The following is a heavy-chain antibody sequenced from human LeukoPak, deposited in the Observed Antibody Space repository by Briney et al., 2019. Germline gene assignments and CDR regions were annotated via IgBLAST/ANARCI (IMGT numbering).Heavy chain of an antibody. V-gene: IGHV3-33*01. J-gene: IGHJ1*01. CDR3: ARDSCSGTSCYYFQH. D-gene: IGHD2-2*01. CDR2: IWYDGSNK. Sequence: GRSLRLSCAASGFTFSSYGMHWVRQAPGKGLEWVAVIWYDGSNKYYADSVKGRFTISRDNSKNTLYLQMNSLRAEDTAVYYCARDSCSGTSCYYFQHWGQGTLVTVSS. CDR1: GFTFSSYG.